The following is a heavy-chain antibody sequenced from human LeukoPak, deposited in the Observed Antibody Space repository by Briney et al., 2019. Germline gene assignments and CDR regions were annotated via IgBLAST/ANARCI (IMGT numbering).Heavy chain of an antibody. V-gene: IGHV4-59*01. Sequence: SETLSLTCTVSGGSIRSYYWSWIRQPPGKGLEWIGYIYYSGSTNYNPSLKSRVTISVDTSKNQFSLKVNSVTAADTAVYYCASAISIPAWAFDLWGQGTVVTVSS. CDR3: ASAISIPAWAFDL. J-gene: IGHJ3*01. CDR1: GGSIRSYY. CDR2: IYYSGST. D-gene: IGHD2-2*02.